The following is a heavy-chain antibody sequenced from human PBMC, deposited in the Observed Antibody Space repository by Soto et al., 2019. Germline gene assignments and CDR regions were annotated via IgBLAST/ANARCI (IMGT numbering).Heavy chain of an antibody. CDR1: GGSISSYY. CDR2: IYYSGST. D-gene: IGHD5-12*01. J-gene: IGHJ4*02. Sequence: SETLSLTCTVSGGSISSYYWSWIRQPPGKGLEWIGYIYYSGSTNYNPSLKSRVTISVDTSKNQFSLKLSSVTAADTAVYYCASSGGYDLFDYWGQGTLVTAPQ. CDR3: ASSGGYDLFDY. V-gene: IGHV4-59*01.